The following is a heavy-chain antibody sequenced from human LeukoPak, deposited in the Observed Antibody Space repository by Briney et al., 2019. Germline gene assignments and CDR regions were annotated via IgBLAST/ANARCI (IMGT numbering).Heavy chain of an antibody. CDR2: ICESCGNT. J-gene: IGHJ4*02. Sequence: GGSLRLSCATSALTFSSYAMSWVRQAPGKGLEWVSTICESCGNTYYADSVKGRGTISTDNSENTLNLQMKSLRAEDTAVYYCARGGSSGFYNHFDSWGQGTLVTVSS. CDR3: ARGGSSGFYNHFDS. CDR1: ALTFSSYA. D-gene: IGHD3-22*01. V-gene: IGHV3-23*01.